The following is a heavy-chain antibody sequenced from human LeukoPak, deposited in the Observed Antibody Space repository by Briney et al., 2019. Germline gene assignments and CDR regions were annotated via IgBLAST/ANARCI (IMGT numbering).Heavy chain of an antibody. V-gene: IGHV4-59*01. CDR2: IYYSGST. J-gene: IGHJ3*02. Sequence: SETLSLTCTVSGVSISSYYWGWIRQPPGKGLEWIGYIYYSGSTNYNPSLKSRVTISVDTSKNQFSLKLSSVTAADTAVYYCARVSDYGDSHDAFDIWGQGTMVTVSS. CDR3: ARVSDYGDSHDAFDI. D-gene: IGHD4-17*01. CDR1: GVSISSYY.